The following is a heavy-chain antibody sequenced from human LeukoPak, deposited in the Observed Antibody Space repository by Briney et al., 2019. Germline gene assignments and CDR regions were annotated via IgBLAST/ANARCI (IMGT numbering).Heavy chain of an antibody. CDR1: GFTFSSYG. Sequence: PGGSLRLSCAASGFTFSSYGMHWVRQAPGKGLEWVAFIRYDGSNKYYADSVKGRFTISRDNSKNTLYLQMNSLRAEDTAVYYCAKDPGGYDSSGYTFDYWGQGTLVTVSS. CDR3: AKDPGGYDSSGYTFDY. D-gene: IGHD3-22*01. J-gene: IGHJ4*02. CDR2: IRYDGSNK. V-gene: IGHV3-30*02.